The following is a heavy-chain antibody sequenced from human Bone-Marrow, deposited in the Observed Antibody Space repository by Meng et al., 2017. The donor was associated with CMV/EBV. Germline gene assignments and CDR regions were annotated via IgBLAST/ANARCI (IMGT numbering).Heavy chain of an antibody. J-gene: IGHJ4*02. Sequence: GESLKISCAAVGFTVDEYGMAWVRQAPGKGLEWVSYIDESGGQRTYADSVRGRFTISRDTSTNYVFLQMNRLRPDDTATYFCAGEGGGGSGRPFASWGQGTPVTVSS. V-gene: IGHV3-20*04. CDR1: GFTVDEYG. CDR3: AGEGGGGSGRPFAS. CDR2: IDESGGQR. D-gene: IGHD3-10*01.